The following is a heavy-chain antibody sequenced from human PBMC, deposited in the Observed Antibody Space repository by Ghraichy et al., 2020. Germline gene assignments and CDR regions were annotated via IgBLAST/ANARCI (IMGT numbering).Heavy chain of an antibody. CDR2: INHSGST. J-gene: IGHJ2*01. V-gene: IGHV4-34*01. CDR3: ARVPRDYGDYESDWYFDL. CDR1: GGSFSGYY. Sequence: SETLSLTCAVYGGSFSGYYWSWIRQPPGKGLEWIGEINHSGSTNYNPSLKSRVTISVDTSKNQFSLKLSSVTAADTAVYYCARVPRDYGDYESDWYFDLWGRGTLVTVSS. D-gene: IGHD4-17*01.